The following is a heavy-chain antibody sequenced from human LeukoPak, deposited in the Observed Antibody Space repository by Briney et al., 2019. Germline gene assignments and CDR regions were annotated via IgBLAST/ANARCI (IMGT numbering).Heavy chain of an antibody. J-gene: IGHJ4*02. CDR3: ARILRTTGTIDHYDY. V-gene: IGHV3-11*06. Sequence: AGGSLRLSCAASGFTLSDYYMSWIGQAPGKGLEWVSYISSSSSYTNYADSVKGRFTISRDNAKNSLYLQMNSLRAEDTAVYYCARILRTTGTIDHYDYWGQGTLVTVSS. D-gene: IGHD1-1*01. CDR2: ISSSSSYT. CDR1: GFTLSDYY.